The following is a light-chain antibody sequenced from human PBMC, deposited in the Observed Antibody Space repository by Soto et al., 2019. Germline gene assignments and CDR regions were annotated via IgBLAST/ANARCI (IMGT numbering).Light chain of an antibody. CDR3: CSYAGSSTYV. J-gene: IGLJ1*01. V-gene: IGLV2-23*01. CDR2: EGS. CDR1: SSDVGSYNL. Sequence: QSVLAQPASVSGSPGQSITISCTGTSSDVGSYNLVSWYQQHPGKAPKLMIYEGSKRPSGVSNRFSGSKSGNTASLTISGLQAEDEADYYCCSYAGSSTYVFGT.